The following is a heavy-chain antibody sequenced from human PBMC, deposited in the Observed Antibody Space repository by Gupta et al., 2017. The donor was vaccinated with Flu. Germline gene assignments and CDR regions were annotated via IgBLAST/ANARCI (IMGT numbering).Heavy chain of an antibody. CDR1: GGAFNRNA. J-gene: IGHJ4*02. Sequence: QVQLVQSGAEVKKPGSSVKVSCKASGGAFNRNAISWVRQAPGQGLEWMGGIMPIFGTTKYPQKFQGRVTITMDESTNTAYMELSSLRSEDTAVYYCARRGGRYCSGGSCYWGFDYWGQGTLVTVSS. D-gene: IGHD2-15*01. CDR3: ARRGGRYCSGGSCYWGFDY. CDR2: IMPIFGTT. V-gene: IGHV1-69*01.